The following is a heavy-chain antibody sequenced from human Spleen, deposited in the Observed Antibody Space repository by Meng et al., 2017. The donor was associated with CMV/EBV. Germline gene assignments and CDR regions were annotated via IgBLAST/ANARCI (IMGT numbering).Heavy chain of an antibody. CDR1: GFTFSSYG. V-gene: IGHV3-30*02. CDR2: IRYDGSNK. D-gene: IGHD2-2*01. Sequence: GGSLRLSCAASGFTFSSYGMHWVRQAPGKGLEWVAFIRYDGSNKYYADSVKGRFTISRDNSKNTLYLEMNSVRAEDTALYYCAKDSRYCRSSNCHGNDAFDIWGQGTMVTVSS. CDR3: AKDSRYCRSSNCHGNDAFDI. J-gene: IGHJ3*02.